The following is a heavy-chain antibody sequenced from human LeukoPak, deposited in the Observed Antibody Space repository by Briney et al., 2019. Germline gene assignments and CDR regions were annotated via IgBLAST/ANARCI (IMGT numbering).Heavy chain of an antibody. J-gene: IGHJ4*02. V-gene: IGHV1-69*06. CDR1: GGTFSSYA. D-gene: IGHD3-22*01. CDR3: ASGYYYDSSGYLDY. Sequence: SVKLSCNASGGTFSSYANSWMRQAPAQGLEWMGRIIPIFGTANYAQKFQGRVTITADKSTGTAYMELSSVRSEDTAVYYCASGYYYDSSGYLDYWGQGTLVTVSS. CDR2: IIPIFGTA.